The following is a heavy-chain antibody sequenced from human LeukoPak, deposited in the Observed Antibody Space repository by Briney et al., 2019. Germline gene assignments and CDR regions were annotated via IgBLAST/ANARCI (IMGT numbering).Heavy chain of an antibody. J-gene: IGHJ6*04. CDR3: ARGGGRLDYYYGMDV. CDR1: GGSVSSGSYY. D-gene: IGHD3-3*01. Sequence: SETLSLTCTVSGGSVSSGSYYWSWIRQPPGKGLEWIGYIYYSGSTNYNPSLKSRVTISVDTSKNQFSLKLSSVTAADTAVYYCARGGGRLDYYYGMDVWGKGITVTVSS. CDR2: IYYSGST. V-gene: IGHV4-61*01.